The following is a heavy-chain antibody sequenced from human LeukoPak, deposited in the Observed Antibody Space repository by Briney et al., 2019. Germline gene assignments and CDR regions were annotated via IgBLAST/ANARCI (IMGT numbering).Heavy chain of an antibody. Sequence: SETLSLTCAVYGGSFSGYYWSWIRQPPGKGLEWIGEINHSGSTNYNPSLKSRVIISVDTSKNQFPLKLSSVTAADTAVYYCARRQLSYYDILTGYYTAHFDYWGQGTLVTVSS. J-gene: IGHJ4*02. D-gene: IGHD3-9*01. V-gene: IGHV4-34*01. CDR1: GGSFSGYY. CDR3: ARRQLSYYDILTGYYTAHFDY. CDR2: INHSGST.